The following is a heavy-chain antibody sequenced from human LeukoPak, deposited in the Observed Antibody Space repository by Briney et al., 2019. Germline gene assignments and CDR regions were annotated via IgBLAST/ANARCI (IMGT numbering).Heavy chain of an antibody. D-gene: IGHD6-19*01. Sequence: GGSLRLSCAASGLTFSSYDMTGVRQAPGRGLEWVSSIRHSGDKTYYGDSVKGRFTISRDNSKKTVYLQRSNMRVDDTAEYYCARVAGWHWFDPWGQGTLVTVSS. CDR2: IRHSGDKT. CDR1: GLTFSSYD. CDR3: ARVAGWHWFDP. J-gene: IGHJ5*02. V-gene: IGHV3-23*01.